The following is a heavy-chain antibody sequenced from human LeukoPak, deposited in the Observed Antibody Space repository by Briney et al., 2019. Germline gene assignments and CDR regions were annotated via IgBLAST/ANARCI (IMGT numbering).Heavy chain of an antibody. J-gene: IGHJ2*01. CDR2: ISSGSSTI. D-gene: IGHD5-12*01. V-gene: IGHV3-48*03. CDR1: GFGFSSCE. CDR3: AKVATWRHWYFDL. Sequence: GGSLSLSCAASGFGFSSCEMSWVRQAPGKGLEWGSYISSGSSTIYYAASVKGRFTISGDESKNTLYLPMSSLTAEDTAVYYCAKVATWRHWYFDLWGRGTLVTVSS.